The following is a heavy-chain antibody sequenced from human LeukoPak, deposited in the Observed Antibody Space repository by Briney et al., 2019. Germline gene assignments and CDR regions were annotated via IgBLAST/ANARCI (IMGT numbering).Heavy chain of an antibody. Sequence: SVKVSCKASGGTFSSYTISWVRQAPGQGLEWMGRIIPILGIANYAQKFQGRVTITADKSTSTAYMELSSLRSEDTAVYCCARESGDFWSGYYYYGMDVWGQGTTVTVSS. V-gene: IGHV1-69*04. CDR2: IIPILGIA. D-gene: IGHD3-3*01. CDR3: ARESGDFWSGYYYYGMDV. CDR1: GGTFSSYT. J-gene: IGHJ6*02.